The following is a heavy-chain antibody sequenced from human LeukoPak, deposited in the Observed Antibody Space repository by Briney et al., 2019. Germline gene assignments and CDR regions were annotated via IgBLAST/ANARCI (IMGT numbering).Heavy chain of an antibody. CDR2: IYYSGST. D-gene: IGHD5-18*01. CDR1: GYSISSGYY. J-gene: IGHJ6*03. Sequence: PSETLSLTCTVSGYSISSGYYWSWIRQPPGRGLEWIGYIYYSGSTNYNPSLKSRVTISVDTSKNQFSLKLSSVTAADTAVYFCARTTEGGYTYDYFYYYYMDVWGKGTTVTISS. CDR3: ARTTEGGYTYDYFYYYYMDV. V-gene: IGHV4-61*01.